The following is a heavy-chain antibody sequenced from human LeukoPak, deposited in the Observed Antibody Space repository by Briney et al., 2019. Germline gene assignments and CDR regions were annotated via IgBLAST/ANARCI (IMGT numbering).Heavy chain of an antibody. CDR1: GYTFTSYD. V-gene: IGHV1-8*01. Sequence: GASVTVSCKASGYTFTSYDINWVRQATGRGLEWMGWVNPNKGNTGYAQKFQGKVTMTTDTSTSTAYMELSSLRSEDPAVYYCARVTYYHILTGSYSGGDFDHWGQGTLVTVSS. D-gene: IGHD3-9*01. CDR2: VNPNKGNT. J-gene: IGHJ4*02. CDR3: ARVTYYHILTGSYSGGDFDH.